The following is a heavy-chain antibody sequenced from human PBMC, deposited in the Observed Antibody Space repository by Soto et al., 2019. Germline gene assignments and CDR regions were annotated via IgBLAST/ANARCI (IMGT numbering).Heavy chain of an antibody. J-gene: IGHJ3*02. V-gene: IGHV1-24*01. CDR3: ATYMPRIAARGDAFDI. D-gene: IGHD6-6*01. CDR1: GYTLTELS. Sequence: ASVKVSCKVSGYTLTELSMHWVRQAPGKGLEWMGGFDPEDGETIYAQKFQGRVTMTEDTSTDTAYMELSSLRSEDTAVYYCATYMPRIAARGDAFDIWGQGTMLTVSS. CDR2: FDPEDGET.